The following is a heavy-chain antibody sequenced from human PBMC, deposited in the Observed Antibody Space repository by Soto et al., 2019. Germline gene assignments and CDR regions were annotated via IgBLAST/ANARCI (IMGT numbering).Heavy chain of an antibody. Sequence: LETLSLTCAVSGGSISSSNWWSWVRQPPGKGLEWIGDIYHSGSTNYNPSLKSRVTISVDKSKNQFSLKLSSVTAADTAAYYCARASTTVTTLDYWGQGTLVTGSS. D-gene: IGHD4-17*01. V-gene: IGHV4-4*02. J-gene: IGHJ4*02. CDR1: GGSISSSNW. CDR2: IYHSGST. CDR3: ARASTTVTTLDY.